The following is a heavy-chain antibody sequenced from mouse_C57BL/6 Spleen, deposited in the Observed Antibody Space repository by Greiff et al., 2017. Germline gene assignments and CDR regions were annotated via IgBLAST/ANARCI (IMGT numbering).Heavy chain of an antibody. V-gene: IGHV1-52*01. D-gene: IGHD4-1*01. J-gene: IGHJ4*01. Sequence: QVQLQQPGAELVRPGSSVKLSCKASGYTFTSYWMHWVKQRPIQGLEWIGNIDPSDSETHYNQKFKDKATLTVDKSSSTAYMQLSSLTSEDSAVXYCARSEGANWAYAMDYWGQGTSVTVSS. CDR1: GYTFTSYW. CDR2: IDPSDSET. CDR3: ARSEGANWAYAMDY.